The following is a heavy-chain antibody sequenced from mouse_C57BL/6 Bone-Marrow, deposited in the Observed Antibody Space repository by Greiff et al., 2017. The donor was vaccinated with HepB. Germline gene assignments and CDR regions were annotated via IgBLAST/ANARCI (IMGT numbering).Heavy chain of an antibody. CDR3: ARRGSGPWYFDV. V-gene: IGHV1-64*01. CDR2: IHPNSGST. CDR1: GYTFTSYW. J-gene: IGHJ1*03. D-gene: IGHD1-1*01. Sequence: QVQLQQSGAELVKPGASVKLSCKASGYTFTSYWMHWVKQRPGQGLEWIGMIHPNSGSTNYNEKFKSKATLTVDKSSSTAYMQLSSLTSEDSAVYYCARRGSGPWYFDVWGTGTTVTVSS.